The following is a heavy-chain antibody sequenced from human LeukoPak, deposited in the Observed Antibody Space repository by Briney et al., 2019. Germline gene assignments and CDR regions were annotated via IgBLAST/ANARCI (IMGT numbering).Heavy chain of an antibody. CDR1: GGSLSGYY. J-gene: IGHJ4*02. V-gene: IGHV4-34*01. D-gene: IGHD4-17*01. CDR3: ARFSDSVPNDS. Sequence: SETLSLTCAVSGGSLSGYYWCCIRPPPGKGLEWLGDIYHSGGTSYSPSLKSRVTISVDTPKNHISRNVNSVTAGDTAVYFCARFSDSVPNDSWGQGILVTVAS. CDR2: IYHSGGT.